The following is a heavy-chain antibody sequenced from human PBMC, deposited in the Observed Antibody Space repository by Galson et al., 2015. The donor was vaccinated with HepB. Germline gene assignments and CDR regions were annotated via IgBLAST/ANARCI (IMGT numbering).Heavy chain of an antibody. Sequence: SLRLSCAASGFTFSSYAMSWVRQAPGKGLEWVSAISGSGGSTYYADSVKGRFTISRDNSKNTLYLQVDSLRAEDTAVYYCARRTSVVTHFDYWGQGALVIVSS. CDR1: GFTFSSYA. D-gene: IGHD4-23*01. V-gene: IGHV3-23*01. CDR2: ISGSGGST. J-gene: IGHJ4*02. CDR3: ARRTSVVTHFDY.